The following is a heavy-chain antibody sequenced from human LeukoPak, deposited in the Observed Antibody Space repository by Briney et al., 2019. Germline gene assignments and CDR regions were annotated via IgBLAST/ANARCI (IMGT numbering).Heavy chain of an antibody. CDR1: GGSISSYY. Sequence: SETLSLTCTVSGGSISSYYWSWIRQPPGKGLEWIGYIYYSGSTNYNPSLKSRVTISVDTSKNQFSLKLSSVTAADTAVYYCARVIVPAAHRFWFDPWGQGTLVTVSS. J-gene: IGHJ5*02. CDR2: IYYSGST. CDR3: ARVIVPAAHRFWFDP. D-gene: IGHD2-2*01. V-gene: IGHV4-59*01.